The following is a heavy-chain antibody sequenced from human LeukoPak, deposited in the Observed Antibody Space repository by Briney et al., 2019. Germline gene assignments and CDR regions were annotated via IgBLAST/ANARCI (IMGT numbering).Heavy chain of an antibody. D-gene: IGHD6-13*01. Sequence: SETLSLTCAVYGGSFSGYYWSWIRQPPGKGLEWIGEINHSGSTNYNPSLKSRVTISVDTSKNQFSLKLSSVTAADTAVYYCARGRSSSWNRYYYYYTDVWGKGTTVTVSS. CDR1: GGSFSGYY. J-gene: IGHJ6*03. V-gene: IGHV4-34*01. CDR3: ARGRSSSWNRYYYYYTDV. CDR2: INHSGST.